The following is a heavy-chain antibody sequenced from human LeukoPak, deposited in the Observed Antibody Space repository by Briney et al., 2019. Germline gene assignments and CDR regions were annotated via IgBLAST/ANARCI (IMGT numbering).Heavy chain of an antibody. Sequence: GESLKISCKGSGYSFTSYWIGWVRQMPGKGLEWMGIIYPGDSDTRYSPSFQGQVTISADKSISTAYLQWGSLKASDTAMYYCARRYSSSSSYYYYYMDVWGKGTTVTVSS. J-gene: IGHJ6*03. CDR2: IYPGDSDT. CDR3: ARRYSSSSSYYYYYMDV. CDR1: GYSFTSYW. D-gene: IGHD6-6*01. V-gene: IGHV5-51*01.